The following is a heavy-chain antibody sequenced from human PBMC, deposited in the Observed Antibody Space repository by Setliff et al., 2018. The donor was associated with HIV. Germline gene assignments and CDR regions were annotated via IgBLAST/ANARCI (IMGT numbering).Heavy chain of an antibody. Sequence: SETLSLTCTVSGGSISSGSYYWSWIRQPAGKGLEWIGHIYTSGSTNYNPSLKSRVTISVDTSKNQFSLKLSSVTAADTAVYYCARVGYGDYGDASDIWGQGTMVTVSS. J-gene: IGHJ3*02. V-gene: IGHV4-61*09. D-gene: IGHD4-17*01. CDR1: GGSISSGSYY. CDR2: IYTSGST. CDR3: ARVGYGDYGDASDI.